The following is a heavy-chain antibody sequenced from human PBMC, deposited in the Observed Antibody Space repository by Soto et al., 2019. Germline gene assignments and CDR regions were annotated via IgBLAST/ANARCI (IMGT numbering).Heavy chain of an antibody. CDR3: AGGRGWYTHQ. CDR1: GFTFSSYW. V-gene: IGHV3-7*01. J-gene: IGHJ1*01. CDR2: IKQDGSAK. Sequence: EVQLVESGGGLVQPGGSLRLSCAASGFTFSSYWMNWVRQAPGKGLEWVANIKQDGSAKNYVDSVKGRFTISRDNAQNSSYPQINGPKRQETGVYYCAGGRGWYTHQWGQGTLVTVSS. D-gene: IGHD6-19*01.